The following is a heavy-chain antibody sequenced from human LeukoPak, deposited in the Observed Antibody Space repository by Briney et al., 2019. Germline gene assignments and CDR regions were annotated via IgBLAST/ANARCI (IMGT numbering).Heavy chain of an antibody. V-gene: IGHV5-10-1*01. CDR1: GYSFTSFG. D-gene: IGHD3-10*01. CDR3: ARQSVRGVFAFDI. CDR2: LDPSDSYT. Sequence: GLSLSISCKGSGYSFTSFGISWVRQMPGKGREWMGSLDPSDSYTNYSPSFQGHATISADKSISTAYLQWSSLKASDTAMYYCARQSVRGVFAFDIWGQGTMVTVSS. J-gene: IGHJ3*02.